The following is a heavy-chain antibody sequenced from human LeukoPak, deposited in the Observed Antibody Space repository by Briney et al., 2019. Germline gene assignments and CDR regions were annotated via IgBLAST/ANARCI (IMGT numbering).Heavy chain of an antibody. D-gene: IGHD2-2*01. V-gene: IGHV3-33*03. J-gene: IGHJ5*02. CDR1: GLTFNSYG. CDR3: VKATGYCSSTSCAGDWFDP. Sequence: GGSLRLSCAASGLTFNSYGMHWVRQAPGKGPEWVAVIWHDGSKTYYVDSVKGRFTISRDKSKNTLYLQMSSLRAEDTAVYYCVKATGYCSSTSCAGDWFDPWGQGTVVIVSS. CDR2: IWHDGSKT.